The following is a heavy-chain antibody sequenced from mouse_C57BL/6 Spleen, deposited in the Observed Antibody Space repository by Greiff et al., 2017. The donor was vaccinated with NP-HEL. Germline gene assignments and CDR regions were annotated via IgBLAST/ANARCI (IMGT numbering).Heavy chain of an antibody. Sequence: EVQLQQSGPELVKPGDSVKISCKASGYSFTGYFMNWVMQSHGKSLEWIGRINPYNGDTFYNQKFKGKATLTVDKSSSTAHMELRSLTSEDSAVYYCARGDGKGDYYAMDYWGQGTSVTVSS. CDR3: ARGDGKGDYYAMDY. CDR1: GYSFTGYF. V-gene: IGHV1-20*01. CDR2: INPYNGDT. J-gene: IGHJ4*01. D-gene: IGHD2-1*01.